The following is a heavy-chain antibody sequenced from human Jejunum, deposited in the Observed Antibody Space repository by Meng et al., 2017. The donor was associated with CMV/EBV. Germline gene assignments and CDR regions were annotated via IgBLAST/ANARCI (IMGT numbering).Heavy chain of an antibody. CDR2: IYYSGST. J-gene: IGHJ5*02. V-gene: IGHV4-31*02. Sequence: SGGYYWSWMRQHPGKGLECIGYIYYSGSTYYNPSLKSRVTISIDTSKNQFSLKLRSVTAADTAVYYCARLLSTMIRGVIQRVNWFDPRGQGTLVTVSS. CDR1: SGGYY. D-gene: IGHD3-10*01. CDR3: ARLLSTMIRGVIQRVNWFDP.